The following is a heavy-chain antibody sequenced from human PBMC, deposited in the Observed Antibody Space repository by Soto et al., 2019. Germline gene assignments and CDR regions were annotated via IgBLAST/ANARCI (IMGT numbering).Heavy chain of an antibody. CDR1: GFTFGSYS. V-gene: IGHV3-21*01. J-gene: IGHJ4*02. D-gene: IGHD3-3*01. CDR2: ISYSSSYI. Sequence: PGGSLRLSCAASGFTFGSYSMNWVRQAPGKGLEWVSSISYSSSYIYYADSVKGRFTISRDNAKNSLYLQMNSLRAEDAAVYYCARWSIGVAAVNGYYLQYWGQGTPVTVSS. CDR3: ARWSIGVAAVNGYYLQY.